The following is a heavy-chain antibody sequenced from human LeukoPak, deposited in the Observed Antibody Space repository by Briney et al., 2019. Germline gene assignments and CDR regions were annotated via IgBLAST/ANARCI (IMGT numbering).Heavy chain of an antibody. CDR2: INHSGST. Sequence: PSETLSLTCAVYGGSSCGYYWSWIRQPPGKGLEWIGEINHSGSTNYNPSLKSRVTISVDTSKNQFSLKLSSVTAADTAVYYCARCDSSGYFDYWGQGTLVTVSS. J-gene: IGHJ4*02. V-gene: IGHV4-34*01. CDR1: GGSSCGYY. D-gene: IGHD3-22*01. CDR3: ARCDSSGYFDY.